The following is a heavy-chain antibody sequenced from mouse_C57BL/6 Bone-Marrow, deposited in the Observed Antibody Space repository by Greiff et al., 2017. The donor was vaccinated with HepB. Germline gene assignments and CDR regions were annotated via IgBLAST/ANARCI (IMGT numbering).Heavy chain of an antibody. CDR1: GFTFSDYY. D-gene: IGHD2-1*01. CDR2: ISNGGGST. V-gene: IGHV5-12*01. CDR3: ARRGYYYGRRGFAY. Sequence: VESGGGLVQPGGSLKLSCAASGFTFSDYYMYWVRQTPEKRLEWVAYISNGGGSTYYPDTVKGRFTISRDNAKNTLYLQMSRLKSEDTAMYYCARRGYYYGRRGFAYWGQGTLVTVSA. J-gene: IGHJ3*01.